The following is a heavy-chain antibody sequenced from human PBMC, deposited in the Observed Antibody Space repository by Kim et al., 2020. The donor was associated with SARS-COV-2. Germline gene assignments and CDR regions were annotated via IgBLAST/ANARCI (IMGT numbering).Heavy chain of an antibody. V-gene: IGHV3-48*03. CDR2: ISSSGSTI. D-gene: IGHD4-17*01. J-gene: IGHJ4*02. CDR1: GFTFSSYE. CDR3: ARALRGDYGDYYFDY. Sequence: GGSLRLSCAASGFTFSSYEMNWVRQAPGKGLEWVSYISSSGSTIYYADSVKGRFTISRDNAKDSLYLQMNSLRAEDTAVYYCARALRGDYGDYYFDYWGQGTLVTVSS.